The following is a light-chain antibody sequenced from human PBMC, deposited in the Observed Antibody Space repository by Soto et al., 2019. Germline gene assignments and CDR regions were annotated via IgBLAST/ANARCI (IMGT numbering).Light chain of an antibody. Sequence: EIVLTQSPATQSLSPGERATLSCRASQSVSSYLAWYQQKPGQAPRLLIYDASNRATGIPARFSGSGSGTDFSLTISSLEPEDFAVYYCQQRSNWLVTFGQGNKVEIK. CDR2: DAS. CDR3: QQRSNWLVT. J-gene: IGKJ1*01. V-gene: IGKV3-11*01. CDR1: QSVSSY.